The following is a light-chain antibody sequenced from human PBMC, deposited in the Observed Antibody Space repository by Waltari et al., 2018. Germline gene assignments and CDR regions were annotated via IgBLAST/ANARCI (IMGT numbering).Light chain of an antibody. CDR2: DVS. J-gene: IGLJ2*01. Sequence: QSALTQPASVSGSPGQSITIPCTGTSRDVGSYNPVSWYQHHPGKAPKLMIFDVSNRPSVVSNRFSGSKSGNTASLTISGLQAEDEATYYCSSYTSDSTLIFGGGTKLTVL. V-gene: IGLV2-14*03. CDR3: SSYTSDSTLI. CDR1: SRDVGSYNP.